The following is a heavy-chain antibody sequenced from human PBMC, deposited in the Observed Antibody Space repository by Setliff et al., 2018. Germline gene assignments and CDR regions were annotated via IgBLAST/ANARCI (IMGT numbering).Heavy chain of an antibody. V-gene: IGHV1-46*01. D-gene: IGHD3-3*01. CDR3: ARAGNYNFWSALDYYYYGMDV. CDR1: GYTFTSYY. Sequence: GASVKVSCKASGYTFTSYYMHWVRQAPGQGLEWMGIINPSGGSTSYAQKFQGRVTMTRDTSTSTVYMELSSLRSEDTAVYYCARAGNYNFWSALDYYYYGMDVWGQGTTVTVSS. CDR2: INPSGGST. J-gene: IGHJ6*02.